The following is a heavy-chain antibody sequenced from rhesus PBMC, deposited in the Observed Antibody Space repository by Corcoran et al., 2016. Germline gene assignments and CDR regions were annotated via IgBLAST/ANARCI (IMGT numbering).Heavy chain of an antibody. CDR3: ARGEYCSSTYCSGVFDY. J-gene: IGHJ4*01. CDR2: IDSSGST. Sequence: QLQLQESGPGLVKPSETLSLTCAVSGGSISGYWWSWIRQPPGKGLEWIGRIDSSGSTDYNPSLKSRVTISRDTSKNQFALKLSSVTAADTAVYYCARGEYCSSTYCSGVFDYWGQGVLVTVSS. D-gene: IGHD2-15*01. CDR1: GGSISGYW. V-gene: IGHV4-160*01.